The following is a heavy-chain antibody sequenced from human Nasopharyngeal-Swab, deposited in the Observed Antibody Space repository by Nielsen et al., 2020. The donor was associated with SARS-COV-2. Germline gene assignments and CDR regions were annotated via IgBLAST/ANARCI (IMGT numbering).Heavy chain of an antibody. J-gene: IGHJ4*02. CDR3: AREGIVGATDLSFDY. V-gene: IGHV3-23*01. Sequence: GESLKISCAASGFTFSSYAMSWVRQAPGRGLEWVSAISGSGGSTYYADSVKGRFTISRDNSKNTLYLQMNSLRAEDTAVYYCAREGIVGATDLSFDYWGQGTLVTVSS. CDR2: ISGSGGST. CDR1: GFTFSSYA. D-gene: IGHD1-26*01.